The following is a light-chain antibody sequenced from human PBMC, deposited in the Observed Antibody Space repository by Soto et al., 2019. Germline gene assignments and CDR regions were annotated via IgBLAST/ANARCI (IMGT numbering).Light chain of an antibody. J-gene: IGKJ5*01. CDR1: QSVNTK. V-gene: IGKV3-15*01. Sequence: EIVMTQSPATLSVSPGEIATLSCRASQSVNTKLAWYQQKPGQPPRLLIYGASTRAAGVPARFTGSGSGTDFILTISSLQSEDFAVYYCQQHTDWPPITFGQGTRLEIK. CDR2: GAS. CDR3: QQHTDWPPIT.